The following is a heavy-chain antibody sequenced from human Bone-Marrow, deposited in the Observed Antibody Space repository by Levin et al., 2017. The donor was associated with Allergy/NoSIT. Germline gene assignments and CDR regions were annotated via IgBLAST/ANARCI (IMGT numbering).Heavy chain of an antibody. V-gene: IGHV4-31*03. J-gene: IGHJ4*02. D-gene: IGHD3-9*01. CDR3: ARSVLTGYYTNFDY. CDR1: GGSISSGGYY. Sequence: PSETLSLTCTVSGGSISSGGYYWSWIRQHPGKGLEWIGYIYYSGSTYYNPSLKSRVTISVDTSKNQFSLKLSSVTAADTAVYYCARSVLTGYYTNFDYWGQGTLVTVSS. CDR2: IYYSGST.